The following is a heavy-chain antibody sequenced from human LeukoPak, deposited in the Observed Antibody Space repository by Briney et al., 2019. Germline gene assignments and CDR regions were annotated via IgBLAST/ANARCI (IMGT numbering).Heavy chain of an antibody. Sequence: GGSLRLSCAASGFTFSSNAMHWVRQAPGKGLEWVAVISFDGSNKYYGDSVEGRFTISRDNSKNTLYLQMNSLRAEDTAIYYCAKGGYGSGSYSGFDIWGQGTMVTVSS. CDR1: GFTFSSNA. J-gene: IGHJ3*02. D-gene: IGHD3-10*01. V-gene: IGHV3-30*04. CDR2: ISFDGSNK. CDR3: AKGGYGSGSYSGFDI.